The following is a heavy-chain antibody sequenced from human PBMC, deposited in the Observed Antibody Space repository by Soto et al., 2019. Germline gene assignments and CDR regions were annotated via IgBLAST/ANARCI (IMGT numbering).Heavy chain of an antibody. J-gene: IGHJ6*02. Sequence: SSSAMSWVRQAPGKGLEWVSAIRGSGGSKYYADSVKGRFTISRDNSKDTLYLQMNSLGAEDTAVYYCAKGLGFGELLRHYVMDVWGQGTTVTVSS. CDR1: SSSA. CDR3: AKGLGFGELLRHYVMDV. V-gene: IGHV3-23*01. CDR2: IRGSGGSK. D-gene: IGHD3-10*01.